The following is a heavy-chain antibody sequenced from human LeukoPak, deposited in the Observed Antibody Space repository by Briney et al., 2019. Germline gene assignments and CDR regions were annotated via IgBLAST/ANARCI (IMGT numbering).Heavy chain of an antibody. V-gene: IGHV3-7*01. CDR2: IKQDGSEK. CDR1: GFTFSSYW. D-gene: IGHD2-15*01. J-gene: IGHJ5*02. Sequence: GGSLRLSCAASGFTFSSYWMSWVRQAPGKGLEWVANIKQDGSEKYYVDSVKGRFTISRDNAKNSLYLQMNSLRAEDTAVYYCASDLYCSGGSCYFANWFDPWDQGTLVTVSS. CDR3: ASDLYCSGGSCYFANWFDP.